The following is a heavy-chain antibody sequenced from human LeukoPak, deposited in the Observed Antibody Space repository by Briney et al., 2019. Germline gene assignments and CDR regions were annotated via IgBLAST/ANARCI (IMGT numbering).Heavy chain of an antibody. CDR1: GFIFSSYV. CDR2: SSGSGGKT. J-gene: IGHJ6*02. V-gene: IGHV3-23*01. CDR3: AKEATVTTQYHFYGMDL. Sequence: GGSLRLSCAASGFIFSSYVVSWVRQAPGKGLEWVSGSSGSGGKTYYADSVKGRFTISRDNSKNTLYLQVNSLRAEDTAVYYCAKEATVTTQYHFYGMDLWGQGTTVTVSS. D-gene: IGHD4-17*01.